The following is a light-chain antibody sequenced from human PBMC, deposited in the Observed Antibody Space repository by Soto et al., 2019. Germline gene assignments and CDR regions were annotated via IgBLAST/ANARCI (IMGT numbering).Light chain of an antibody. V-gene: IGLV2-23*02. CDR2: EVS. J-gene: IGLJ2*01. CDR1: SSDVGSYNL. Sequence: QSVLTQPASVSGSPGQSITISCTGTSSDVGSYNLVSWYQQHPGKAPKLMIYEVSKRPSGVSNRFSGSKSGNTASLTISGLQAEDEADYYCCSYAGSILFGGGTKVTVL. CDR3: CSYAGSIL.